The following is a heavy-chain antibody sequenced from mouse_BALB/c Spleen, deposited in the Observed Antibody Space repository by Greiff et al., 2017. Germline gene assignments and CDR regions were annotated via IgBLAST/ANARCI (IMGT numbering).Heavy chain of an antibody. J-gene: IGHJ4*01. CDR1: GFTFSSKG. Sequence: EVQVVESGGDLVKPGGSLKLSCAASGFTFSSKGMSWVRQTPDKRLEWVATISSGGSYTYYPDSVKGRFTISRDNAKNTLYLQMSSLKSEDTAMYYCASGAMDCWGQGTSVTVSS. V-gene: IGHV5-6*01. CDR2: ISSGGSYT. CDR3: ASGAMDC.